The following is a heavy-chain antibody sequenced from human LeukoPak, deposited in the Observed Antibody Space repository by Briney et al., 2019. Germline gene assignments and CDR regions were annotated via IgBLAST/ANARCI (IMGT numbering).Heavy chain of an antibody. Sequence: ASVKVSCKASGYTFTSYGISWVRQAPGQGLEWMGWISAYNGNTNYAQKLQGRVTMTTDTSTSTAYMELRSLRSDDTAVYYCARGSGLYEYYYYGMDVWGQGTTVTVSS. CDR1: GYTFTSYG. V-gene: IGHV1-18*01. CDR2: ISAYNGNT. J-gene: IGHJ6*02. D-gene: IGHD3-10*01. CDR3: ARGSGLYEYYYYGMDV.